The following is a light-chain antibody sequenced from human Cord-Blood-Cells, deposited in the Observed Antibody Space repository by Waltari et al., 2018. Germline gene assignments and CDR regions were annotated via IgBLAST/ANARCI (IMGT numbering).Light chain of an antibody. V-gene: IGKV1-16*02. CDR2: ATS. CDR3: QQYNSYPFT. Sequence: DIQMTQSPSSLSASVGDRVTITFRASQGISNYLACFQQKPGKDPKSLIYATSSLQSGSPSKFSGIGSGTDFTLTISSLQPEDFATYYCQQYNSYPFTFGPGTKVDI. J-gene: IGKJ3*01. CDR1: QGISNY.